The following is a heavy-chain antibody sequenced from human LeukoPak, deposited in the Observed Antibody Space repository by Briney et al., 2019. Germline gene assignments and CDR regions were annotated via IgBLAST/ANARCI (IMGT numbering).Heavy chain of an antibody. D-gene: IGHD3-10*01. V-gene: IGHV4-34*01. J-gene: IGHJ4*02. CDR2: SNHSGST. CDR1: GGSFSGYY. Sequence: SETLSLTCAVDGGSFSGYYRSWIRQPPGKGLEWIGESNHSGSTNYNPSLKSRVTISVDTSKNQFSLKLSSVTAADTAVYYCARPAMVRGVISQQAFDYWGQGTLVTVSS. CDR3: ARPAMVRGVISQQAFDY.